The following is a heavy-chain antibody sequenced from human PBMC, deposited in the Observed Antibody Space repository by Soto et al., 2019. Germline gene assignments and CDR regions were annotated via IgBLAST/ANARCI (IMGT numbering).Heavy chain of an antibody. CDR3: ARESVGGVIDQFDY. Sequence: QVQLQESGPGLVKPSQTLSLTCTVSGGSISSGGYYWSWIRQHPGKGLEWIGYIYYSGSTYNNPSLKIRVTISVDTSKNQFPLKLSAVTAADTAVYYCARESVGGVIDQFDYWGQGTLVTGSS. CDR1: GGSISSGGYY. J-gene: IGHJ4*02. D-gene: IGHD3-16*02. V-gene: IGHV4-31*03. CDR2: IYYSGST.